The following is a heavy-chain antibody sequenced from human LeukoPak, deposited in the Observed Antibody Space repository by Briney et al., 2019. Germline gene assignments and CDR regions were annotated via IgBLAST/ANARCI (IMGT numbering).Heavy chain of an antibody. J-gene: IGHJ5*02. CDR2: INHSGST. V-gene: IGHV4-34*01. CDR1: GGSISGYY. Sequence: KTSETLSLTCAVYGGSISGYYWSWIRQPPGKGLEWIGEINHSGSTNYNPSLKSRVTISVDTSKNQFSLKLSSVTAADTAVYYCARGRALITMVRGARTNWFDPWGQGTLVTVSS. CDR3: ARGRALITMVRGARTNWFDP. D-gene: IGHD3-10*01.